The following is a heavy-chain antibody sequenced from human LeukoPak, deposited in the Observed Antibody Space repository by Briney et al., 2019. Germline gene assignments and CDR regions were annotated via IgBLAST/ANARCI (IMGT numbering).Heavy chain of an antibody. D-gene: IGHD3-22*01. Sequence: GESLKISCKGSGYSFTNYWIGWVSQMPGKGLEWMGIIYPGDSDTRYNPSFQGQVTISADKSNSNAYLQWSSLKASDTAMYYCARHPYYYDSSGYSFDYWGQGTLVTVSS. J-gene: IGHJ4*02. V-gene: IGHV5-51*01. CDR1: GYSFTNYW. CDR3: ARHPYYYDSSGYSFDY. CDR2: IYPGDSDT.